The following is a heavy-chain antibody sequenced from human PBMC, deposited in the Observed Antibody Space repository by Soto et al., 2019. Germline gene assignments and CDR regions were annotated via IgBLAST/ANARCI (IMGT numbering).Heavy chain of an antibody. CDR2: FYYSGSP. Sequence: SETLYLTCTVSGDSIRSSSHYWAWNRQPPGKGLEWIGGFYYSGSPYYNPSLKSRVTMSVDTSKNQFSLNLSSVTAADTAVYYCAREYSSSNYLDYWGQGTLVT. CDR1: GDSIRSSSHY. D-gene: IGHD6-19*01. V-gene: IGHV4-39*02. CDR3: AREYSSSNYLDY. J-gene: IGHJ4*02.